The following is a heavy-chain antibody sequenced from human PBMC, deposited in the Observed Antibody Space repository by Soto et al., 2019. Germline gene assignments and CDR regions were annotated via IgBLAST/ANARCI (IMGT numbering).Heavy chain of an antibody. Sequence: EVQLLESGGGLVQPGGSLRLSCAASGFTFSSYAMSWVRQAPGKGLEWVSVISGSGGSTYYADSVKGRFTISRDNSKNPLYLQMNSLRAEDTAVYYCSRRSSGWYFDYWGQGTLVTVSS. CDR3: SRRSSGWYFDY. J-gene: IGHJ4*02. V-gene: IGHV3-23*01. CDR2: ISGSGGST. CDR1: GFTFSSYA. D-gene: IGHD6-19*01.